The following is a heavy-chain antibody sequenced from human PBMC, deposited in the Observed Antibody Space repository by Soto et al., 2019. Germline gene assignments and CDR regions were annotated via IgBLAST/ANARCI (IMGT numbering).Heavy chain of an antibody. CDR2: IYYSGST. CDR1: GGSIRSTSYY. Sequence: SDPLSLSCTVSGGSIRSTSYYWVWIPDPPGKGLEWIGSIYYSGSTYYNPSLKSRVTISVDTSKNQFSLKLSSVTAADTAVYYCARHPVAGTGWFDPWGQGNLVTGSS. V-gene: IGHV4-39*01. D-gene: IGHD6-19*01. CDR3: ARHPVAGTGWFDP. J-gene: IGHJ5*02.